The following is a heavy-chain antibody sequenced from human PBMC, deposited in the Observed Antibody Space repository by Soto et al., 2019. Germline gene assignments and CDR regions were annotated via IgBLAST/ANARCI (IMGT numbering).Heavy chain of an antibody. D-gene: IGHD1-26*01. J-gene: IGHJ4*02. V-gene: IGHV4-34*01. CDR1: GGSFSGYY. CDR3: SRGKGADY. Sequence: QVQLQQWGAGLLKPSETLSLTCAVYGGSFSGYYWSWIRQPPGQGLEWIGEINHSGSTNYTPSLKSRVTISVDTSKTQFSLKLSSVTDADTAVYYCSRGKGADYWGQGTLVTVSS. CDR2: INHSGST.